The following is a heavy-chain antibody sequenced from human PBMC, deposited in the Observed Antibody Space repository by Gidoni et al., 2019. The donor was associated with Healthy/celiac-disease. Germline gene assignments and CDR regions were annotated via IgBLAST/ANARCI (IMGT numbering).Heavy chain of an antibody. CDR1: GGSISSYY. Sequence: QVQLQESGPGLVKPSETLSLTCTVSGGSISSYYWSWIRQPPGKGLEWIGYIYYSGSTNYNPSLKSRVTISVDTSKNQFSLKRGSVTGADTAVDYWAREGELTGDSGGLDYWGQGTLVTVSS. CDR2: IYYSGST. V-gene: IGHV4-59*01. D-gene: IGHD3-16*01. J-gene: IGHJ4*02. CDR3: AREGELTGDSGGLDY.